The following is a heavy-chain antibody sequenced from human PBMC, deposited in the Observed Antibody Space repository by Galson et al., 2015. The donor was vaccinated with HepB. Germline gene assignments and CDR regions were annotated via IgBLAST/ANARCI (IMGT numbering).Heavy chain of an antibody. CDR1: GFTVSNSF. V-gene: IGHV3-66*02. D-gene: IGHD3-16*01. Sequence: SLRLSCAASGFTVSNSFMTWVRQAPGKGLEWVSIIYSGYNIYYADSAKGRFTISRDNSNNTLFLQMNSLRTEDTAVYYCARRGGGGRAFDIWGQGTMVTVSS. CDR2: IYSGYNI. CDR3: ARRGGGGRAFDI. J-gene: IGHJ3*02.